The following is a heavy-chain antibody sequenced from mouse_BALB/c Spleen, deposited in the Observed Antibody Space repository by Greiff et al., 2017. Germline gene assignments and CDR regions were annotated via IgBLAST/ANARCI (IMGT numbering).Heavy chain of an antibody. Sequence: EVMLVESGGGLEKPGGSLKLSCAASGFTFSSYAMSWVRQTPEKRLEWVASISSGGSTYYPDSVKGRFTISRDNARNILYLQMSSLRSEDTAMYYCARGDLLWTYYFDYWGQGTTLTVSS. CDR2: ISSGGST. CDR1: GFTFSSYA. D-gene: IGHD2-1*01. CDR3: ARGDLLWTYYFDY. V-gene: IGHV5-6-5*01. J-gene: IGHJ2*01.